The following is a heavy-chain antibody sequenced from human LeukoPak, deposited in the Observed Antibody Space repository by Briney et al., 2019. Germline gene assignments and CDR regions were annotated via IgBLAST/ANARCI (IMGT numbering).Heavy chain of an antibody. CDR2: INPNSGGT. V-gene: IGHV1-2*06. J-gene: IGHJ5*02. Sequence: ASVEVSCKAFGYTFTDYYIHWVRQAPGQGLEWMGRINPNSGGTNYAQKFQGRVTLTRDTPITTAYMDLSRLTSDDTAVYYCARDRTSTNWFDPWGQGTLVTVSS. CDR1: GYTFTDYY. D-gene: IGHD2-2*01. CDR3: ARDRTSTNWFDP.